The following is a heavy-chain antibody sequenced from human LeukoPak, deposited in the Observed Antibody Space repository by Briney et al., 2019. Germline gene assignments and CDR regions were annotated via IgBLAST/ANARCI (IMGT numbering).Heavy chain of an antibody. Sequence: PGGSLRLSCAASGFTFSSYWMSWVRQAPGKGLEWVSGITVSGGSTYYADSVKGRFTISRDNSKNTLYLQMNSLRAEDTAVYYCAKSIKGYSGSPRGFDYWGQGTLVTVSS. V-gene: IGHV3-23*01. CDR1: GFTFSSYW. J-gene: IGHJ4*02. D-gene: IGHD1-26*01. CDR2: ITVSGGST. CDR3: AKSIKGYSGSPRGFDY.